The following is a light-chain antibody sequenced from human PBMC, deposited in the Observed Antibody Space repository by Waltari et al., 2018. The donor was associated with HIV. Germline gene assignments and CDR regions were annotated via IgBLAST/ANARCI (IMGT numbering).Light chain of an antibody. CDR3: QQSYTSPLT. V-gene: IGKV1-39*01. CDR1: QAISTS. Sequence: IQMTQSPSSLSASVGDRVTIGCRASQAISTSLNWYQQKPGEAPKLLISAASSLQSGVPSRFSGSASGTDFTLTISSLQPEDFATYYCQQSYTSPLTFGHGTKVDIK. J-gene: IGKJ3*01. CDR2: AAS.